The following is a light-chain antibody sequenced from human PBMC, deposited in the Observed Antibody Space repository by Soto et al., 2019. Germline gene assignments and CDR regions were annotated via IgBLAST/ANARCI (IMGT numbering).Light chain of an antibody. CDR3: KQYGSSPYT. Sequence: EIVLTQSPGTLSLSPGERATLSCRASQSVSSSYLAGYQQKPGQAPRLLIYGASSRVTGTPDRFSGSGSGTDFTLTISRLEPEDFAVYYCKQYGSSPYTFGQGTKLEIK. V-gene: IGKV3-20*01. CDR1: QSVSSSY. CDR2: GAS. J-gene: IGKJ2*01.